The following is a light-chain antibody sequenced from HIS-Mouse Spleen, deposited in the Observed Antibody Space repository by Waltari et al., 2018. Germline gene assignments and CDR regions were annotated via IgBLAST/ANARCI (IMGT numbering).Light chain of an antibody. Sequence: QSALTQPASVSGSPGQSITISCPGTSSDVGSYNLVSWYQRHPGKAPKLMIYEGSKRPSGVSNRFPGSKSGNTASLTISGLQAEDEADYYCCSYAGSSTVVFGGGTKLTVL. CDR3: CSYAGSSTVV. V-gene: IGLV2-23*01. CDR1: SSDVGSYNL. CDR2: EGS. J-gene: IGLJ2*01.